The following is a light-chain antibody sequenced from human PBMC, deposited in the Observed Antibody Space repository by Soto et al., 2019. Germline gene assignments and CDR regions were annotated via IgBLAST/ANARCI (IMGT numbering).Light chain of an antibody. CDR2: GAS. CDR3: QHFSSYPLT. Sequence: IAFAQSPGTLALSRGGRASLSCRATQPVSGNSLAWYQQKPGQAPKLLIHGASSRATGIPDRFSGGGSGTDFTLTISRLQPEDFAVYYCQHFSSYPLTFGRGTKVDIK. CDR1: QPVSGNS. V-gene: IGKV3-20*01. J-gene: IGKJ4*01.